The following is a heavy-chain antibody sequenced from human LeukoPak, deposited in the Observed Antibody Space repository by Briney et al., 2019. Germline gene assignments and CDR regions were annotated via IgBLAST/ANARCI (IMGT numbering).Heavy chain of an antibody. CDR1: GITFSRYW. D-gene: IGHD2-15*01. CDR3: ARDRGGRSGLDD. CDR2: IKEDGGEI. V-gene: IGHV3-7*04. J-gene: IGHJ4*02. Sequence: GGSLRLSCAASGITFSRYWMSWVRQAPGKGLEWVAFIKEDGGEIFYVDSVKGRFTISRDNAENFLYLQMNSLRAEDTAVYYCARDRGGRSGLDDWGQGTLVIVSS.